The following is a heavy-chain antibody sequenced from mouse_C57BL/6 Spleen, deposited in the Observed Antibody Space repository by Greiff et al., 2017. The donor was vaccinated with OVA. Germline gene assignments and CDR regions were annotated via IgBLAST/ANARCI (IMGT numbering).Heavy chain of an antibody. V-gene: IGHV3-6*01. Sequence: EVKLMESGPGLVKPSQSLSLTCSVTGYSITSGYYWNWIRQFPGNKLEWMGYISYDGSNNYNPSLKNRISITRDTSKNQFFLKLNSVTTEDTATYYCALDYGNYERYFDVWGTGTTVTVSS. CDR2: ISYDGSN. J-gene: IGHJ1*03. D-gene: IGHD2-1*01. CDR3: ALDYGNYERYFDV. CDR1: GYSITSGYY.